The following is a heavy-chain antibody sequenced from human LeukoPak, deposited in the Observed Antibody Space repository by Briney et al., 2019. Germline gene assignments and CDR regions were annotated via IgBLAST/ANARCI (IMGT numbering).Heavy chain of an antibody. J-gene: IGHJ5*02. Sequence: GASVKVSCKASGYTFTSYGISWVRQAPGQGLEWMGRINPNSGGTNYAQKFQGRVTMTRDTSISTAYMELSRLRSDDTAVYYCARDGAGYCSSTSCYSWFDPWGQGTLVTVSS. D-gene: IGHD2-2*01. CDR1: GYTFTSYG. V-gene: IGHV1-2*06. CDR2: INPNSGGT. CDR3: ARDGAGYCSSTSCYSWFDP.